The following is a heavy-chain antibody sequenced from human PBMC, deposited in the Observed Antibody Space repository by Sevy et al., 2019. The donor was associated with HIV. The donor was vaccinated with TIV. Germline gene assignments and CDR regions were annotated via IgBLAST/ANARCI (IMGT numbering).Heavy chain of an antibody. Sequence: GGSLRLSCAASALTFTRYAFHWVRQAPGKGPEWLGVISYEGSNIYYGPSVKGPFTISRDNSKDTLYLQMNDMRTEDTAGYYGAKDLHPPGPVRGTNFDYWGRGTLVTVSS. CDR2: ISYEGSNI. J-gene: IGHJ4*02. CDR3: AKDLHPPGPVRGTNFDY. D-gene: IGHD1-1*01. CDR1: ALTFTRYA. V-gene: IGHV3-30*18.